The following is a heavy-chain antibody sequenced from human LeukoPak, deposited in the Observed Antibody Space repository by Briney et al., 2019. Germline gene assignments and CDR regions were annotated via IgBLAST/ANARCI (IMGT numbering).Heavy chain of an antibody. CDR2: IYYSGST. CDR3: ARLLYYSIGWFDP. J-gene: IGHJ5*02. V-gene: IGHV4-39*07. D-gene: IGHD3-10*01. Sequence: SETLSLTCTVSGCSISSSSYYWGWIRQPPGKGLEWIGSIYYSGSTYYNPSLKSRVTISVDTSKNQFSLKLSSVTAADTAVYYCARLLYYSIGWFDPWGQGTLVTVSS. CDR1: GCSISSSSYY.